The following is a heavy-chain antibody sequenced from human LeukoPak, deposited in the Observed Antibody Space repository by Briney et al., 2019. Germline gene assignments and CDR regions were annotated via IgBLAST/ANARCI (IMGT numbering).Heavy chain of an antibody. Sequence: ASVKVSCKASGYTFTGYYMHWVRQAPGQGLEWMGWINPNSGGTNYAQKFQGRVTMTRDTSISTAHMELSRLRSDDTAVYYCARDKAPWGYNFYYWGQGTLVTVSS. CDR3: ARDKAPWGYNFYY. D-gene: IGHD5-24*01. CDR2: INPNSGGT. V-gene: IGHV1-2*02. J-gene: IGHJ4*02. CDR1: GYTFTGYY.